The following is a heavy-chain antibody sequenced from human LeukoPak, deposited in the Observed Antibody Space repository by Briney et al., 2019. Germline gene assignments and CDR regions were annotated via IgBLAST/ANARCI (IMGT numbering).Heavy chain of an antibody. CDR3: ARRDSSGFNDPGAFDI. Sequence: SETLSLTCTVSGGSISSYYWSWIRQPPGKGLEWIGYIYYSGSTNYNPSLKSRVTISVDTSKNQFSLKLSSVTAADTAVYYCARRDSSGFNDPGAFDIWGQGTMVTVSS. V-gene: IGHV4-59*08. J-gene: IGHJ3*02. CDR1: GGSISSYY. D-gene: IGHD3-22*01. CDR2: IYYSGST.